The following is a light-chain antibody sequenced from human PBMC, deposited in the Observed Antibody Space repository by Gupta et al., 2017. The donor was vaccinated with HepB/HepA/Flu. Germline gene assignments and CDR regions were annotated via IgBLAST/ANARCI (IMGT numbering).Light chain of an antibody. CDR1: SSDVGGYDY. Sequence: QSALTQPASVSGSPGQSITISCTGTSSDVGGYDYVSWYQQHPGKAPKFLIYDVSYRPSGVSNRFSGSKSGNTASLTISGLQAEDEADYYCSSYTSSTTLNVFGTGTRVTVV. V-gene: IGLV2-14*03. J-gene: IGLJ1*01. CDR2: DVS. CDR3: SSYTSSTTLNV.